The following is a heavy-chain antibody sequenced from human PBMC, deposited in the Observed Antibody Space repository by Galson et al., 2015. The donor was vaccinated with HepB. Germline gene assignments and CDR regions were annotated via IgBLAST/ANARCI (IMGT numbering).Heavy chain of an antibody. J-gene: IGHJ5*02. CDR3: AIGRVGDWS. D-gene: IGHD2-21*02. CDR2: IYSGGNT. V-gene: IGHV3-53*01. CDR1: GFTVSNNY. Sequence: SLRLSCAVSGFTVSNNYMTWVRQAPGKGLEWISVIYSGGNTYYSDSVKGRFTISRDHSKNTLYLQMNSLSAEDTAVYYCAIGRVGDWSWGQGTLVTVSS.